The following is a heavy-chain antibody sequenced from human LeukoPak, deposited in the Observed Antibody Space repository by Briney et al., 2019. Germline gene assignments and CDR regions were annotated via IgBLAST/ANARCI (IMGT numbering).Heavy chain of an antibody. Sequence: KPSETLSLTCAVYGGSFSGYYRSWIRQPPGKGLEWIGEINDIGNTNYDPSLRSRATISVDTSKNQFSLSLTSATAADTAVYFCARLGSVGYYNYQYMDIWGNGTTVTVSS. J-gene: IGHJ6*03. V-gene: IGHV4-34*01. D-gene: IGHD3-10*01. CDR2: INDIGNT. CDR3: ARLGSVGYYNYQYMDI. CDR1: GGSFSGYY.